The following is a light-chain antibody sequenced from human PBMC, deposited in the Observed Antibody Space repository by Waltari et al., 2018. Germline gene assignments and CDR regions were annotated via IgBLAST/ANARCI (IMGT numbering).Light chain of an antibody. J-gene: IGLJ2*01. Sequence: QFVLTQPPSVSRAPGQRVTLSCIGGSSNLGEGNAVHWYQQIPGAAPKVVIYRNTSRPSGVPDRFSGSKSGTSAFLAITGLQAEDEADYYCQSYDSRLRGSIFGGGTKVTVL. V-gene: IGLV1-40*01. CDR1: SSNLGEGNA. CDR2: RNT. CDR3: QSYDSRLRGSI.